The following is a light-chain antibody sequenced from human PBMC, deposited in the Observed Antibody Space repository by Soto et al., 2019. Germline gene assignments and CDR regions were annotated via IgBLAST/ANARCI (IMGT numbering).Light chain of an antibody. Sequence: ETVMTQSPATLSVSPGERATLSCRASQSARISLGWYQQKPGQAPRLLIYDVSTRATGVPARFSGSGSGTEFTLTISSPQSEDFAVYYCQQYNNWPPTVGQGTRLEIK. CDR1: QSARIS. V-gene: IGKV3-15*01. CDR2: DVS. J-gene: IGKJ5*01. CDR3: QQYNNWPPT.